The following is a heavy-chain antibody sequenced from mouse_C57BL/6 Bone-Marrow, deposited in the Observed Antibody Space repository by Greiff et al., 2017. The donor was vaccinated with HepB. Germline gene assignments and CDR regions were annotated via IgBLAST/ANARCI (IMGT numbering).Heavy chain of an antibody. J-gene: IGHJ4*01. CDR3: ARMVTTGYYAMDY. CDR2: IWSGGST. D-gene: IGHD2-3*01. Sequence: QVHVKQSGPGLVQPSQSLSITCTVSGFSLTSYGVHWVRQSPGKGLEWLGVIWSGGSTDYNAAFISRLSISKDNSKSQVFFKMNSLQADDTAIYYCARMVTTGYYAMDYWGQGTSVTVSS. V-gene: IGHV2-2*01. CDR1: GFSLTSYG.